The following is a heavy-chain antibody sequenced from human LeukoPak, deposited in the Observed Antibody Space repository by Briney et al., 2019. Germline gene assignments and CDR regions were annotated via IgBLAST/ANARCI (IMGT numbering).Heavy chain of an antibody. CDR1: GITFSSYW. CDR2: IKQDGSEK. V-gene: IGHV3-7*03. CDR3: ARDVVRNSIDI. D-gene: IGHD3-22*01. Sequence: GGSLRLSCAASGITFSSYWMSWVRQAQGKGLEWVANIKQDGSEKYYVDSVKGRFTISRDNAKKSLYLQMNSLRAEDTAVYYCARDVVRNSIDIWGQGTMVTVSS. J-gene: IGHJ3*02.